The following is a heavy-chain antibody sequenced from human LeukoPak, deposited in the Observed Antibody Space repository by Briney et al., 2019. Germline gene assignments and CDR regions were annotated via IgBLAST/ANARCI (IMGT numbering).Heavy chain of an antibody. CDR3: ARRAGVLRYFDWLLSPPHFDY. D-gene: IGHD3-9*01. CDR2: INHSGVT. CDR1: GGSISGYY. J-gene: IGHJ4*02. Sequence: SETLSLTCSVSGGSISGYYWSWIRQPPGKGLEWIGEINHSGVTNYNPSLKSRVNISVDTSKNQFSLMLSSVTDADTAVYYCARRAGVLRYFDWLLSPPHFDYWGQGTVVSVSS. V-gene: IGHV4-34*01.